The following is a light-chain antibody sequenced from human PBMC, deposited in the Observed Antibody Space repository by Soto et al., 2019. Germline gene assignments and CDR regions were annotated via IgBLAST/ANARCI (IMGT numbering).Light chain of an antibody. CDR3: QQRSNWPPLT. J-gene: IGKJ5*01. CDR1: QSVSSY. V-gene: IGKV3-11*01. Sequence: EIVLTQSPAALSLSPGERATLSCRASQSVSSYLAWYQQKPGQAPRLLIYDASNRAADIPARFSGSGSGTDFTLTISSLEPEDFAVYYCQQRSNWPPLTFGQGTRLESK. CDR2: DAS.